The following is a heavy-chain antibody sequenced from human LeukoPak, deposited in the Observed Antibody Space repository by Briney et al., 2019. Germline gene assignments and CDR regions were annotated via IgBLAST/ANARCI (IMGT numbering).Heavy chain of an antibody. D-gene: IGHD3-22*01. CDR1: GYTFTSYY. Sequence: ASVKVSCKASGYTFTSYYMHWVRQAPGQGLEWMGIINPSGGSTSYAQKFQGRVTMTRDMSTSTVYMELSSLRSEDTAVYYCARDYSGVYDSGGYYLYYFDYWGQGTLVTVSS. CDR2: INPSGGST. J-gene: IGHJ4*02. V-gene: IGHV1-46*01. CDR3: ARDYSGVYDSGGYYLYYFDY.